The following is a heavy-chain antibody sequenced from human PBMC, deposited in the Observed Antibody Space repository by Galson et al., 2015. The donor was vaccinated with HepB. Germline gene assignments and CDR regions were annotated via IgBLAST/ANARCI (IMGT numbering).Heavy chain of an antibody. CDR1: GFTFSSYG. CDR2: IWYDGSNK. Sequence: SLRLSCAASGFTFSSYGMHWVRQAPGKGLEWVAVIWYDGSNKYYADSVKGRFTISRDNSKNTLYLQMNSLRAEDTAVYYCARDQSITIFGVVTYYFDYWGQGTLVTVSS. J-gene: IGHJ4*02. D-gene: IGHD3-3*01. CDR3: ARDQSITIFGVVTYYFDY. V-gene: IGHV3-33*01.